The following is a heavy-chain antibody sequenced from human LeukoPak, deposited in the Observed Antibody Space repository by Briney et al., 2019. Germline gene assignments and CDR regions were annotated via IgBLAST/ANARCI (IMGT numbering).Heavy chain of an antibody. CDR2: MNPNSGNT. CDR3: TASSPTDY. Sequence: GASVTVSCKPSVYTFTSYDINWVRQATGQGLEWMGWMNPNSGNTGYAQKFQGRVTMTRNTSISAAYMELSSLRSEDTAVYYCTASSPTDYWGQGTLVTVSS. J-gene: IGHJ4*02. CDR1: VYTFTSYD. V-gene: IGHV1-8*01.